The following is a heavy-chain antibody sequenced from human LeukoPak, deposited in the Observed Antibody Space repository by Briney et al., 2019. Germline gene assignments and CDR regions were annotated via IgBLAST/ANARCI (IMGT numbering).Heavy chain of an antibody. Sequence: GGSLRLSCAASGFTFSSYGMHWVRQAPGKGLEWVTFIRYDESNKYYADSVKGRFTISRDNSKNTLYLKMNSLRTEDTAVFYCARARRSGGITMVRGVKDRGWFDSWGQGILVTVSS. CDR2: IRYDESNK. CDR1: GFTFSSYG. J-gene: IGHJ5*01. CDR3: ARARRSGGITMVRGVKDRGWFDS. D-gene: IGHD3-10*01. V-gene: IGHV3-30*02.